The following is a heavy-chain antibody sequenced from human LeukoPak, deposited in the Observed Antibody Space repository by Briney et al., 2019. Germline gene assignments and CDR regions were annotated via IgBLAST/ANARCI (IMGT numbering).Heavy chain of an antibody. V-gene: IGHV1-2*02. J-gene: IGHJ4*02. Sequence: ASVKVSCKASGYIFTGYYMHWVRQAPGQGLEWMGWINPNSGDTNYAQKFQGRVTMTRDTSISTAYMELSRLRSDDTAVYYCAKDGGRGYNYGLYYFDYWGQGTLLTVSS. CDR2: INPNSGDT. CDR1: GYIFTGYY. CDR3: AKDGGRGYNYGLYYFDY. D-gene: IGHD5-18*01.